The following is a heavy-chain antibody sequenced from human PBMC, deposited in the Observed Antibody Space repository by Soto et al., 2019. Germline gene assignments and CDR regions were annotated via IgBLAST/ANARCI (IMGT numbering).Heavy chain of an antibody. V-gene: IGHV3-74*01. CDR2: LNEDGSQT. D-gene: IGHD1-1*01. J-gene: IGHJ4*02. Sequence: EVQLAESGGGLVQPGGSLRLSCTASEFTFSAHWMHWVRQAPGKGLMWVSRLNEDGSQTDHAESVKSRFAISRDNAKNTLFLPMTSLRVDDTAIYFCGRGARDWNGIEYWGQGILVTVSS. CDR1: EFTFSAHW. CDR3: GRGARDWNGIEY.